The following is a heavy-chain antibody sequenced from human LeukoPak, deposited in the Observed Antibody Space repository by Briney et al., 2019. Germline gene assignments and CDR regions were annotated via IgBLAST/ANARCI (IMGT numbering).Heavy chain of an antibody. Sequence: PGGSLRLSCAASGFIFSDHYMDWVRQAPGKGLEWVGRTRKKVSSYTTEYAASVRGRFIISRDDSKNSLYLQMNSLKTEDTAVYYCAKEWARRGFDYWGQGTLVTVSS. J-gene: IGHJ4*02. CDR3: AKEWARRGFDY. V-gene: IGHV3-72*01. CDR1: GFIFSDHY. CDR2: TRKKVSSYTT. D-gene: IGHD1-26*01.